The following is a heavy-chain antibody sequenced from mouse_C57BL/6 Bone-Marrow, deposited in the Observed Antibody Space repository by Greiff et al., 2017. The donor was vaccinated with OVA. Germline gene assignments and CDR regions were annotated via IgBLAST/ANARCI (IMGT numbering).Heavy chain of an antibody. CDR1: GYSITSDY. J-gene: IGHJ4*01. CDR2: ISYSGST. V-gene: IGHV3-8*01. D-gene: IGHD2-4*01. Sequence: EVKLVESGPGLAKPSQTLSLTCSVTGYSITSDYWNWIRKFPGNKLEYMGYISYSGSTYYNPSLKSRISITRDTSKNQYYLQLNSVTTEDTATYYCARYRGDYDYDGYAMDYWGQGTSVTVSS. CDR3: ARYRGDYDYDGYAMDY.